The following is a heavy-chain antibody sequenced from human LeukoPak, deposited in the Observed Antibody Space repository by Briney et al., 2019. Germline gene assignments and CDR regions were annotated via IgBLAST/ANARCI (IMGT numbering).Heavy chain of an antibody. Sequence: SETLSLTCTVSGGSISSSSYYWTWIRQPPGRGLEWIGYIYHSGSTNYNPSLKSRVTISVDTSKNQFSLRLSSVTAADTAVYYCARERGTFDYWGQGSLVTVSS. J-gene: IGHJ4*02. D-gene: IGHD1-1*01. CDR2: IYHSGST. CDR3: ARERGTFDY. CDR1: GGSISSSSYY. V-gene: IGHV4-61*01.